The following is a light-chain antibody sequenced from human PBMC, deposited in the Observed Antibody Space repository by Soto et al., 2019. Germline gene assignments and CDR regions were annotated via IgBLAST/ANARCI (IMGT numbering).Light chain of an antibody. J-gene: IGLJ2*01. V-gene: IGLV1-36*01. Sequence: QSVLTQPPSVSEAPWQRVTISCSGSSSNIGNNAVNWYQQLPGKAPKLLIYYDDLLPSGVSDRFSGSKSGTSASLAISGLQSEDEADYYCAAWDDSLNGLVFGGGTKLTVL. CDR2: YDD. CDR1: SSNIGNNA. CDR3: AAWDDSLNGLV.